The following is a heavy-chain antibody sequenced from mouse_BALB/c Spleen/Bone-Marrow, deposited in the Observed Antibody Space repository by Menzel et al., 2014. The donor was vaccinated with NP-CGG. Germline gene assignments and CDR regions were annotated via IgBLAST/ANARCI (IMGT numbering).Heavy chain of an antibody. J-gene: IGHJ4*01. CDR2: ISSGSSTI. D-gene: IGHD2-4*01. Sequence: EVKVVESGGGLVQPGGSRKLSCAASGFTFSSFGMHWVRQAPEKGLEWVAYISSGSSTIYYADTVKGRFTISRDNPENTLFLQMTSLRSEDTAMYYCTRKGALITHYYAMDYWGQGTSVTVSS. CDR1: GFTFSSFG. CDR3: TRKGALITHYYAMDY. V-gene: IGHV5-17*02.